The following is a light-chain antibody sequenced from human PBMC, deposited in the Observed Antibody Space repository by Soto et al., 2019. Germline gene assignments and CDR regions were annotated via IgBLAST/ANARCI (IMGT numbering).Light chain of an antibody. V-gene: IGLV1-44*01. J-gene: IGLJ3*02. CDR3: AAWDDSLNGWV. CDR1: SSNIGNNP. CDR2: ANV. Sequence: QSVLTQPPSASGTPGQSGTISCSGGSSNIGNNPVHWYQQLPGTAPKLLIYANVQRPSGVPDRVSGSRSGTSASLAISGLQSEDEADYYCAAWDDSLNGWVFGGGTKLTVL.